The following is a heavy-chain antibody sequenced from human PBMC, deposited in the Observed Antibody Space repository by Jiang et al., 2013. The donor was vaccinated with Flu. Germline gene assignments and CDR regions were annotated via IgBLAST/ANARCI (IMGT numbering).Heavy chain of an antibody. CDR1: GYTFTSYD. CDR3: ARTVRYFDWLLYLWCFDL. J-gene: IGHJ2*01. CDR2: MNPNSGNT. D-gene: IGHD3-9*01. V-gene: IGHV1-8*01. Sequence: SGAEVKKPGASVKVSCKASGYTFTSYDINWVRQATGQGLEWMGWMNPNSGNTGYAQKFQGRVTMTRNTSISTAYMELSSLRSEDTAVYYCARTVRYFDWLLYLWCFDLWGRGTLVTVSS.